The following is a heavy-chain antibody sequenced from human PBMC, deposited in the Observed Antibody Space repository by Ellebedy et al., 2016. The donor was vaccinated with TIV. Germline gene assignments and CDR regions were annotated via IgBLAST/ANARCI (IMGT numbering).Heavy chain of an antibody. J-gene: IGHJ4*02. CDR2: IYPGDSDT. D-gene: IGHD5-18*01. Sequence: GESLKISCKASAYIFSNYWIGWVRQMPGKGLEWMGIIYPGDSDTRYSPSFEGHVTISADKSINTAYLQWSSLKASDTAMYYCATQYTYGRGGDYWGQGTLVTVSS. V-gene: IGHV5-51*01. CDR3: ATQYTYGRGGDY. CDR1: AYIFSNYW.